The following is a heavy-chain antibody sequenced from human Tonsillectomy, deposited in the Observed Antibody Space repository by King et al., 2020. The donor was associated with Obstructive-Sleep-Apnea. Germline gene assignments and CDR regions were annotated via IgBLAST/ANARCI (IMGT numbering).Heavy chain of an antibody. D-gene: IGHD2-8*02. J-gene: IGHJ3*02. CDR3: ARDGGVRAFDI. V-gene: IGHV4-59*01. CDR2: IYYSGST. Sequence: QLQESGPGLVKPSETLSLTCTVSGGSISSYYWSWIRQPPGKGLEWIGYIYYSGSTNYNPSLKSRVTISVDTSNNQVSLKLSSVTAADTAVYYFARDGGVRAFDIWGQGTIVTVSS. CDR1: GGSISSYY.